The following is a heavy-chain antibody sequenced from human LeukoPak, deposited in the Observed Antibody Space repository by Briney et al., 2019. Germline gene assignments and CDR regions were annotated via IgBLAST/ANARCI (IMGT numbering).Heavy chain of an antibody. D-gene: IGHD1-20*01. V-gene: IGHV4-59*08. J-gene: IGHJ4*02. CDR3: ARLKMGITGTHFDY. CDR1: GGSISSFY. Sequence: SETLSLTCTVSGGSISSFYWGWIRQPPGKGLEWIGYIYYSGSTNYNPSLKSRVTISVDTSKNQFSLKLSSVTAADTAVYYCARLKMGITGTHFDYWGQGTLVTVSS. CDR2: IYYSGST.